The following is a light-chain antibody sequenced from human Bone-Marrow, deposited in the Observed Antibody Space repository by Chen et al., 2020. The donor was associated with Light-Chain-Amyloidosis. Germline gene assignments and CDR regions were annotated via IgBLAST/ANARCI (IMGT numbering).Light chain of an antibody. J-gene: IGLJ3*02. CDR1: NIGSTS. CDR3: QVWDRSSDRPV. CDR2: DDS. Sequence: SYVLTQPSSVSVAPGQTATMAGGGNNIGSTSVHWYQPTPGQAPLLVVYDDSDRPSGIPERLSGSNSGNTATLTISRVEAGDEADYYCQVWDRSSDRPVFGGGTKLTVL. V-gene: IGLV3-21*02.